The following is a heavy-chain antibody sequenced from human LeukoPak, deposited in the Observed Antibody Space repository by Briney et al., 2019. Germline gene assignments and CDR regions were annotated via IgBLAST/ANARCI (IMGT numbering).Heavy chain of an antibody. Sequence: SETLSLTCAVSGASVSSGGYYWSWIRQPPGKGLEWIGYIYYSGSTNYNPSLKSRVTISVDTSKNQFSLKVSSVTAADTAVYYCARRGGSGRSFDYWGQGTLVTVSS. CDR1: GASVSSGGYY. V-gene: IGHV4-61*08. CDR2: IYYSGST. CDR3: ARRGGSGRSFDY. D-gene: IGHD3-10*01. J-gene: IGHJ4*02.